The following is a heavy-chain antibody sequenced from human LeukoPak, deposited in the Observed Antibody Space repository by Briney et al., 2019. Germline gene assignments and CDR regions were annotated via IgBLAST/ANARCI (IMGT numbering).Heavy chain of an antibody. CDR1: GGSISRTSYY. V-gene: IGHV4-39*07. J-gene: IGHJ4*02. D-gene: IGHD7-27*01. Sequence: SETLSLTCTVSGGSISRTSYYWGWIRQPPGKGLEWIGSMYYSGNTYYNPSLKSRVTISVDKSKNQFSLSLTSVTAADTAVYFCARGFRGDNFDYWGQGTLVTVSS. CDR2: MYYSGNT. CDR3: ARGFRGDNFDY.